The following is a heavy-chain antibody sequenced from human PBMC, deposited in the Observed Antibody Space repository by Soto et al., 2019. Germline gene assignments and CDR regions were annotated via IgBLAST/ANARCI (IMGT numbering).Heavy chain of an antibody. CDR1: GGSVSSGSYF. J-gene: IGHJ6*02. D-gene: IGHD6-6*01. CDR2: IYYSGST. Sequence: QVQLQESGPGLVKPSETLSLTCTVSGGSVSSGSYFWSWIRQPPGKGLEWIGYIYYSGSTNYNPSLKSRVTISVDTSKNQFSLKLSSVTAADTAVYYCARVYSSSSNYYYYYGMDVWGQGTTVTVSS. CDR3: ARVYSSSSNYYYYYGMDV. V-gene: IGHV4-61*01.